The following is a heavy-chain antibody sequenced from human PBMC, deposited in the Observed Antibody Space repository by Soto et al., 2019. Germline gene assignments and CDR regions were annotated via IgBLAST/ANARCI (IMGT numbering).Heavy chain of an antibody. Sequence: GGSLRLSCAASGFTFSSYSMNWVRQAPGKGLEWVSYISSSSSTIYYADSVKGRFTISRDNAKNSLYLQMNSLRAEDTAVYYCARRPSGEYYYYYYGMDVWGQGTTVTVSS. CDR3: ARRPSGEYYYYYYGMDV. CDR2: ISSSSSTI. V-gene: IGHV3-48*01. CDR1: GFTFSSYS. J-gene: IGHJ6*02. D-gene: IGHD3-16*01.